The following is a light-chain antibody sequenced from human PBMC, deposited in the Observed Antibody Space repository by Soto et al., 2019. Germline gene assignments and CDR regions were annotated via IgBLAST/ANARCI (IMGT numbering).Light chain of an antibody. CDR3: SSYASSSTRV. V-gene: IGLV2-14*01. CDR1: SSDVGACNC. J-gene: IGLJ1*01. CDR2: EVN. Sequence: QSALTQPASVSGSPGQSITISCTGTSSDVGACNCVSWYQQHPGKAPKLMIYEVNNRPSGVSNRFSGSKSGNTASLTISGLQAEDEADYYCSSYASSSTRVFGTGTKLTVL.